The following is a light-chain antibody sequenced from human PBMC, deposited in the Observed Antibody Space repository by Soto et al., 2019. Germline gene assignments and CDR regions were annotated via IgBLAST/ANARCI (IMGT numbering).Light chain of an antibody. J-gene: IGLJ1*01. Sequence: QSVLTQPPSVSGAPGQRVNISCTGSSSNSGAGYDVHWYQQLPGTAPKLLIYGNSNRPSGVPDRFSGSKSGTSASLAITGLQAEDEADYYCQSYDSSLSGYVFGTGTKVTVL. CDR2: GNS. CDR1: SSNSGAGYD. V-gene: IGLV1-40*01. CDR3: QSYDSSLSGYV.